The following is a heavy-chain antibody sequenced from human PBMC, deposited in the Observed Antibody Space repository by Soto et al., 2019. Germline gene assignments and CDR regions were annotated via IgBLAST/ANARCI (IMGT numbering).Heavy chain of an antibody. V-gene: IGHV2-5*02. CDR1: GFSLSTSGVG. Sequence: QITLKESGPTLVKPTQTLTLTCTFSGFSLSTSGVGVGWIRQPPGKALEWLALIYWDDDKRYSPSLKSRLTITKDTSKNQVVLTMTNMDPVDTDTYYCAHRPGAVAGKPFDYWGQGTLVTVSS. CDR2: IYWDDDK. J-gene: IGHJ4*02. D-gene: IGHD6-19*01. CDR3: AHRPGAVAGKPFDY.